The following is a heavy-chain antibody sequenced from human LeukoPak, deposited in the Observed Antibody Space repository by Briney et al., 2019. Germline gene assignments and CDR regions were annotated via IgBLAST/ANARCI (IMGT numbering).Heavy chain of an antibody. J-gene: IGHJ3*02. CDR1: GGSFSGYY. V-gene: IGHV4-59*01. CDR2: IYYSGST. D-gene: IGHD6-6*01. Sequence: SETLSLTCAVYGGSFSGYYWSWIRQPPGKGLEWIGYIYYSGSTNYNPSLKSRVTISVDTSKNQFSLKLSSVTAADTAVYYCARDLGAARPGAFDIWGQGTMVTVSS. CDR3: ARDLGAARPGAFDI.